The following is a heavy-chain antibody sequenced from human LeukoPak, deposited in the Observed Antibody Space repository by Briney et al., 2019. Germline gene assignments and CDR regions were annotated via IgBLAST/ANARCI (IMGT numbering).Heavy chain of an antibody. CDR2: IKQDGSEK. J-gene: IGHJ6*02. D-gene: IGHD3-22*01. CDR1: GFTFSSYW. Sequence: PGGSLRLSCAASGFTFSSYWMSWVRQAPGKGLEWVANIKQDGSEKYYVDSVKGRYTISRDNAKNSLYLQMNSLRAEDTAVYYCARSGYYPDYYSMDVWGQGTTVTVSS. V-gene: IGHV3-7*01. CDR3: ARSGYYPDYYSMDV.